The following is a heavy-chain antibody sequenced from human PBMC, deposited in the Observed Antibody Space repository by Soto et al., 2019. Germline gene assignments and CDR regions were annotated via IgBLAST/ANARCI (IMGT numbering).Heavy chain of an antibody. CDR3: ARDKITGLFDY. Sequence: SETLSLTCTVSGGSINNDDYYWSWIRQPPGKGLEWIGYISNIGSTYYNPSLKSRVAISIDTSKNQFSLKLTSVTAADTAVYYCARDKITGLFDYWGQGTLVTVSS. CDR1: GGSINNDDYY. V-gene: IGHV4-30-4*01. CDR2: ISNIGST. J-gene: IGHJ4*02. D-gene: IGHD2-8*02.